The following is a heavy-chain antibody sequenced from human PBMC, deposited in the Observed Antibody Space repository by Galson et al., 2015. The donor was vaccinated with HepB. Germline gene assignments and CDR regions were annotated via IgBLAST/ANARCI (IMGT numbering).Heavy chain of an antibody. J-gene: IGHJ4*02. Sequence: SLRLSCAASGVTFNNYAMHWVRQAPGKGLEWVAVIFYDGRKKYYADSLKGRFTISRDNSKNTLYLQMNSLRVEDTAVYYCARGGDPMVRQYYFDYWGQGTLVSVAS. CDR3: ARGGDPMVRQYYFDY. CDR2: IFYDGRKK. CDR1: GVTFNNYA. V-gene: IGHV3-30*04. D-gene: IGHD3-10*01.